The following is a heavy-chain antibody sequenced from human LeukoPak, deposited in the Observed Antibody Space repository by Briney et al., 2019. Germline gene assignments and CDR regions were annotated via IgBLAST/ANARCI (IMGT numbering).Heavy chain of an antibody. V-gene: IGHV3-48*01. CDR1: GFSFSTYS. D-gene: IGHD6-19*01. Sequence: PGGSLRLSCAASGFSFSTYSMNWVRQAPGKGLEWVSYISSSSSSIYYADCVKGRFTISRDNSKNTLYLQMNSLRAEDTAVYYCARVRSQPVADSYYYYMDVWGKGTTVTVSS. J-gene: IGHJ6*03. CDR3: ARVRSQPVADSYYYYMDV. CDR2: ISSSSSSI.